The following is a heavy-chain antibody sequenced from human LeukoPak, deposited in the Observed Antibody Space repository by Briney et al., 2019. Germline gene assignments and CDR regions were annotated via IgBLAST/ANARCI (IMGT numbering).Heavy chain of an antibody. CDR1: GGTFSSYA. Sequence: GASVKVSCKASGGTFSSYAISWVRQAPGQGLEWMGRIIPILGIANYAQEFQGRVTITADKSTSTAYMELSSLRSEDTAVYYCARGGDFWSGYYGFDYWGQGTLVTVSS. CDR3: ARGGDFWSGYYGFDY. CDR2: IIPILGIA. V-gene: IGHV1-69*04. D-gene: IGHD3-3*01. J-gene: IGHJ4*02.